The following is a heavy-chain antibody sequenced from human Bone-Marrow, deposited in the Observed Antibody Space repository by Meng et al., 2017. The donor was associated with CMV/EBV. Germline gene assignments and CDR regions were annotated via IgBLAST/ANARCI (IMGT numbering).Heavy chain of an antibody. J-gene: IGHJ6*02. CDR1: GFSFSDYT. CDR3: ARDGACINGVCSYTF. Sequence: GESLKISCTASGFSFSDYTMNWVRQAPGKGLEWVSSISRSSTVIFYADSVKGRFTISRDNAKNSLYLQMNSLRVEDTAVFYCARDGACINGVCSYTFWGQGTTVTVSS. CDR2: ISRSSTVI. D-gene: IGHD2-8*01. V-gene: IGHV3-21*01.